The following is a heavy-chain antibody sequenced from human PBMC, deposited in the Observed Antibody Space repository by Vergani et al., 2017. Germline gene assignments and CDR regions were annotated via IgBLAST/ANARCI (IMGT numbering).Heavy chain of an antibody. V-gene: IGHV1-46*01. J-gene: IGHJ6*03. CDR1: GYTFTSYY. D-gene: IGHD2-2*02. Sequence: QVQLVQSGAEVKKPGASVKVSCKASGYTFTSYYMHWVRQAPGQGLEWIGIINPSGGSTSYAQKFQGRVTMTRDTSTSTVYMELSSLRSEDTAVYYCARVERQSYNYYYMDVWGKGTTVTVSS. CDR3: ARVERQSYNYYYMDV. CDR2: INPSGGST.